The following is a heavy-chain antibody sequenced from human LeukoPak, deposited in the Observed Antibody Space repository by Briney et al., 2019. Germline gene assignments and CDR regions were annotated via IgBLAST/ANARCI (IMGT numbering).Heavy chain of an antibody. CDR1: GFTFSSYG. V-gene: IGHV3-33*01. CDR3: ARPMGYCSGGSCSSAPYYYGMDV. Sequence: GGSLRLSCAASGFTFSSYGMHWVRQAPGKGLEWVAVICYDGSNKYYADSVKGRFTISRDNSKNTLYLQMNSLRAEDTAVYYCARPMGYCSGGSCSSAPYYYGMDVWGQGTTVTVSS. CDR2: ICYDGSNK. D-gene: IGHD2-15*01. J-gene: IGHJ6*02.